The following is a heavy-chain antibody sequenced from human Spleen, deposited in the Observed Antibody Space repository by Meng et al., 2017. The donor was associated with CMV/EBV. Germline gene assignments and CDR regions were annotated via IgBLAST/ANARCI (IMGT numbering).Heavy chain of an antibody. CDR1: GFTFSTYG. CDR2: IYSGGSNT. Sequence: GGSLRLSCAASGFTFSTYGMSWVRQAPGKGLEWVSVIYSGGSNTYYADSVNCRFTISRDNSKNTLYLQMNSLRAEDTAVYYCAKAGQRGVVGARYGMDVWGQGTTVTVSS. J-gene: IGHJ6*02. V-gene: IGHV3-23*03. CDR3: AKAGQRGVVGARYGMDV. D-gene: IGHD1-26*01.